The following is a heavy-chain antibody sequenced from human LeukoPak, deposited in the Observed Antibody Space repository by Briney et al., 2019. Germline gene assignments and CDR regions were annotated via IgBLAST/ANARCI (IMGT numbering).Heavy chain of an antibody. Sequence: SETLSLTCTVSGGSISSSSYYWGWIRQPPGKGLEWIGSIYYSESTYYNPSLKSRVTISVDTSKNQFSLKLSSVTAADTAVYYCAITYYDFWSGYFGAFDIWGQGTMVTVSS. CDR3: AITYYDFWSGYFGAFDI. D-gene: IGHD3-3*01. CDR2: IYYSEST. CDR1: GGSISSSSYY. J-gene: IGHJ3*02. V-gene: IGHV4-39*01.